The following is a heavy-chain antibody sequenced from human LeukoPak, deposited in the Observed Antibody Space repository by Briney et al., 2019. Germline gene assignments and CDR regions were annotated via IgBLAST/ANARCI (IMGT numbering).Heavy chain of an antibody. J-gene: IGHJ4*02. Sequence: PSETLCLTCTASGFSISSYYWSWFRQPPGKGLEWIGYVYYSGSTKYNPSLKSRVTISVDTSQIQFSLNLSSVTAADTALYFCAKVTMVRGAPDYWGQGTLVTASS. CDR2: VYYSGST. D-gene: IGHD3-10*01. CDR3: AKVTMVRGAPDY. V-gene: IGHV4-59*01. CDR1: GFSISSYY.